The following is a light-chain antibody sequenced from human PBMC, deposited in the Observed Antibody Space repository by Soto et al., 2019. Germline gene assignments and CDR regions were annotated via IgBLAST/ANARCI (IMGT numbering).Light chain of an antibody. CDR1: QSLSSRY. CDR3: QQYSSSPPT. V-gene: IGKV3-20*01. CDR2: GAS. J-gene: IGKJ4*01. Sequence: EIVLTQSPGTLSLSPGDRATLSCRASQSLSSRYLAWYRQKPGQAPRLLIYGASNRATGIPDRFSGSGSGTDFTLTSSRLEPDDFALYYCQQYSSSPPTFGGGTKVEIK.